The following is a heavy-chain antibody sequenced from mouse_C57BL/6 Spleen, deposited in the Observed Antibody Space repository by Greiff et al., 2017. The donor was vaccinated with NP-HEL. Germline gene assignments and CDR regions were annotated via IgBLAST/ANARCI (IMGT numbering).Heavy chain of an antibody. V-gene: IGHV1-82*01. CDR2: IYPGAGDT. CDR3: ARGGSHRWYVDV. CDR1: GYAFSSSW. J-gene: IGHJ1*03. Sequence: VQLQQSGPELVKPGASVKISCKASGYAFSSSWMNWVKQRPGKGLEWIGRIYPGAGDTNYNGKFKGKATLTAAKYSSTASMQLSSLTSEDSAVYFCARGGSHRWYVDVWGTGTTVTVSS.